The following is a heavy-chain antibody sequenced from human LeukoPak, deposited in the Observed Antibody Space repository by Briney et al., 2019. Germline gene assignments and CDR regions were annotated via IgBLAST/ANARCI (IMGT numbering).Heavy chain of an antibody. V-gene: IGHV4-59*08. J-gene: IGHJ4*02. CDR2: IYYSGST. Sequence: SETLSLTCTVSGGSISSYYWSWIRQPPGKGLGWIGYIYYSGSTNYNPSLKSRVTISVDTSKNQFSLKLSSVTAADTAVYYCVRQYWGTFDYWGQGTLVTVSS. D-gene: IGHD2-8*02. CDR3: VRQYWGTFDY. CDR1: GGSISSYY.